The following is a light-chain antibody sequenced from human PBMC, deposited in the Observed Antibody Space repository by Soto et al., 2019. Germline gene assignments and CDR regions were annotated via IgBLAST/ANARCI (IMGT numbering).Light chain of an antibody. V-gene: IGLV2-23*02. Sequence: QSALTQPASVSGSPGQSITISCTGTSSDVGSYNLVSWYQQHPGKAPKLMIYEVSKRTSGVSNRFSGSKSGNTASLTISGLQAEDEADYYCCSYAGSVVFGGGTKVTVL. CDR1: SSDVGSYNL. J-gene: IGLJ2*01. CDR2: EVS. CDR3: CSYAGSVV.